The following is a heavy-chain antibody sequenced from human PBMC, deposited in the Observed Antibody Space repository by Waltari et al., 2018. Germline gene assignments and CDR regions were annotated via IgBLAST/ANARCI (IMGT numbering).Heavy chain of an antibody. CDR2: IGDDGSNK. CDR3: GREGWGAVAGLWY. Sequence: QVQLVESGGGVVQPGRSLRLSCAASGFTFSSYGMHWVRQAPGKGLEWVAVIGDDGSNKYYADSVKGRFPISRDNSKNTLYLQMNSLRAEDTAVYYCGREGWGAVAGLWYWGQGTLVTVSS. D-gene: IGHD6-19*01. V-gene: IGHV3-33*01. J-gene: IGHJ4*02. CDR1: GFTFSSYG.